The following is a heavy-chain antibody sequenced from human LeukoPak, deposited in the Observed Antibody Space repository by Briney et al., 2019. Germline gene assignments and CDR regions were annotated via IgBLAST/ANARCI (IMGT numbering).Heavy chain of an antibody. D-gene: IGHD3-22*01. CDR1: GFTFRSYT. V-gene: IGHV3-21*01. J-gene: IGHJ3*02. CDR2: ISSTSTYI. CDR3: ARARSYFYDSSTYLRVGAFDI. Sequence: PGGSLRLSCAASGFTFRSYTMNWVRQAPGKGLEWVSSISSTSTYIPYADSVKGGLTISRDDAKNSLYLQMNSLRAEDTAVYYCARARSYFYDSSTYLRVGAFDIWGQGTMVTVSS.